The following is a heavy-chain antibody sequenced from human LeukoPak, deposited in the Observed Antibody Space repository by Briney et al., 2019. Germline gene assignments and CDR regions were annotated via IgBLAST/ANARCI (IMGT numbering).Heavy chain of an antibody. Sequence: SETLSLTCTVSGGSISSYYWSWIRQPAGKGLEWIGRIYTSGSTNYNPSLKSRVTMSVDTSKNQFSLKLSSVTAADTAVYYCARFGYCSSTSCYSPPYYYYGMDVWGQGTTVTVSS. D-gene: IGHD2-2*01. V-gene: IGHV4-4*07. CDR3: ARFGYCSSTSCYSPPYYYYGMDV. J-gene: IGHJ6*02. CDR2: IYTSGST. CDR1: GGSISSYY.